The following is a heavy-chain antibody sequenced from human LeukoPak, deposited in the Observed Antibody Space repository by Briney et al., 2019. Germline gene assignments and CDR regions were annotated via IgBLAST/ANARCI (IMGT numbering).Heavy chain of an antibody. J-gene: IGHJ4*02. CDR3: AKAPWVGSTNFDY. Sequence: GGSLRLSCAASGFTFSSYEMNWVRQAPGKGLEWVSAISGGGAGTYYADSVKGRFTISRDNSKNTLYLQMNSLRAEDTAVYYCAKAPWVGSTNFDYWGQGTLVTVSS. D-gene: IGHD1-26*01. CDR1: GFTFSSYE. CDR2: ISGGGAGT. V-gene: IGHV3-23*01.